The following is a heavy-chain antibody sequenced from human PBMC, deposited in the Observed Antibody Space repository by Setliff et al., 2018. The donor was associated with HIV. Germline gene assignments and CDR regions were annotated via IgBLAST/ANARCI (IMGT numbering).Heavy chain of an antibody. D-gene: IGHD3-16*01. CDR2: IYTGGST. Sequence: KTSETLSLTCTVSGGSISGLHWSWIRQSPGKGLEWIGYIYTGGSTNYNPSLKSRVTISVDTSKSQFSLKLNSVTAADTAVYYCARELGASPHDVFDIWGQGTMVTVSS. CDR3: ARELGASPHDVFDI. V-gene: IGHV4-4*08. J-gene: IGHJ3*02. CDR1: GGSISGLH.